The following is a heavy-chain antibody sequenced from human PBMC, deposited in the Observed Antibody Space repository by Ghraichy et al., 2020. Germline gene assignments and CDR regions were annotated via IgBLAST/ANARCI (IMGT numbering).Heavy chain of an antibody. V-gene: IGHV4-34*01. CDR2: INHSGST. CDR1: GGSFSGYY. CDR3: ARRTHFFRYSGSYYFDY. Sequence: SETLSLTCAVYGGSFSGYYWSWIRQPPGKGLEWIGEINHSGSTNYNPSLKSRVTISVDTSKNQFSLKLSSVTAADTAVYYCARRTHFFRYSGSYYFDYWGQGTLVTVSS. J-gene: IGHJ4*02. D-gene: IGHD1-26*01.